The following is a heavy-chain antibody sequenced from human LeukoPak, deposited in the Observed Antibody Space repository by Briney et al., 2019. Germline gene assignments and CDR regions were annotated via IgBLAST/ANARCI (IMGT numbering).Heavy chain of an antibody. Sequence: PSETLSLTCTVSGGSISSGGYYWSWIRQPPGKGLEWIGYIYHSGSTNYKSPLKSRVTISGDTSKNQFSLKLSSVTAADTAVYYCARHAESGYDRFDYWGQGTLVTVSS. J-gene: IGHJ4*02. CDR3: ARHAESGYDRFDY. D-gene: IGHD5-12*01. CDR2: IYHSGST. V-gene: IGHV4-61*08. CDR1: GGSISSGGYY.